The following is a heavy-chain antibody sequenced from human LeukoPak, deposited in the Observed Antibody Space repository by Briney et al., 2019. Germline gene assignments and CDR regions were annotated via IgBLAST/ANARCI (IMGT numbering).Heavy chain of an antibody. J-gene: IGHJ4*02. V-gene: IGHV4-59*01. CDR3: ARGRRFLEDY. CDR1: GGSISSYY. CDR2: IHCSGST. D-gene: IGHD3-3*01. Sequence: SETLSLTCTVSGGSISSYYWSWIRQPPGKGLEWIGYIHCSGSTNYNPSLKSRVTISVDTSKNQFSLKLSSVTAADTAVYYCARGRRFLEDYWGQGTLVTVSS.